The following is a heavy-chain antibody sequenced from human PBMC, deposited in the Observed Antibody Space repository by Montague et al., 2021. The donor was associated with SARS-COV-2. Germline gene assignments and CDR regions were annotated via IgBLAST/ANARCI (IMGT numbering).Heavy chain of an antibody. V-gene: IGHV2-5*02. Sequence: PALVKPTQTLTLTCTFSGFSLSTSGVGVGWIRQPPGKALEWLALXYWDDDKRYSPSPKSRLTITKDTSKNQVVLTMTNMDPVDTATYYCAHRIVVCTGPVFDYWGQGTLVTVSS. D-gene: IGHD3-22*01. J-gene: IGHJ4*02. CDR3: AHRIVVCTGPVFDY. CDR1: GFSLSTSGVG. CDR2: XYWDDDK.